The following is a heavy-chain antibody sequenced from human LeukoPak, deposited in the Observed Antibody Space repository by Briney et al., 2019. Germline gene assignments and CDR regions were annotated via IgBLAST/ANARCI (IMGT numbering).Heavy chain of an antibody. Sequence: GGSLRLSCAASGFSVNNLYMSWVRQAPGRGLEWVSVIYSGDRTYYADSVKGRFTISRDTSKNTVYLQMNSLRPEETAVYYCARDGEYSYGYGFDYWGQGTLVTVSS. CDR2: IYSGDRT. CDR1: GFSVNNLY. CDR3: ARDGEYSYGYGFDY. J-gene: IGHJ4*02. V-gene: IGHV3-66*01. D-gene: IGHD5-18*01.